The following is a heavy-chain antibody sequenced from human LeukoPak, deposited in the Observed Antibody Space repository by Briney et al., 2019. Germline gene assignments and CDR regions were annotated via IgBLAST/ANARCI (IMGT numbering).Heavy chain of an antibody. CDR3: ARRSYYYDSTPGDWFDP. Sequence: SQTLSLTCAVSGGSISSGGYSWSWIRQPPGKGLEWIGYIYHSGSTYYNPSLKSRVTISVDRSKNQFSLKLSSVTAADTAVYYCARRSYYYDSTPGDWFDPWGQGTLVTVSS. CDR2: IYHSGST. CDR1: GGSISSGGYS. D-gene: IGHD3-22*01. V-gene: IGHV4-30-2*01. J-gene: IGHJ5*02.